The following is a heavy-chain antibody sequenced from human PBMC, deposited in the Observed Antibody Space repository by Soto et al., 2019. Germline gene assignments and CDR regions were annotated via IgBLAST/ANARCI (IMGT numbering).Heavy chain of an antibody. CDR1: GFTFSSYA. D-gene: IGHD2-2*01. CDR2: ISGSGGST. Sequence: QPGGSLRLSCAASGFTFSSYAMSWVRQAPGKGLEWVSAISGSGGSTYYADSVKGRFTISRDNSKNTLYLQMNSLRAEDTAVYYCAKEYCSSTSCYRVWFDPWGQGTLVTVSS. CDR3: AKEYCSSTSCYRVWFDP. V-gene: IGHV3-23*01. J-gene: IGHJ5*02.